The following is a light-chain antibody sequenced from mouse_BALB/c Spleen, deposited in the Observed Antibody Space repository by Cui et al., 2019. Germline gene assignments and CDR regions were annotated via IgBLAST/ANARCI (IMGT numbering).Light chain of an antibody. J-gene: IGKJ5*01. CDR2: YTS. CDR3: QQYSNLPLT. Sequence: DIQMTKTTYSLSASLGDRVTIGCSASQGISNYLNWYQQKPDRTVKLLIYYTSSLHSGVPSRFSGSGSGTYYSLTISSLEPEDIATYYCQQYSNLPLTFGAGTKLELK. CDR1: QGISNY. V-gene: IGKV10-94*01.